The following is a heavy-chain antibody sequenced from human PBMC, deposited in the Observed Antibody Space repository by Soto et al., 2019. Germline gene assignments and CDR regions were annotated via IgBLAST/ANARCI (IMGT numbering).Heavy chain of an antibody. CDR2: MHYSGST. CDR1: GGSVNNNDYY. Sequence: QVQLQESGPGLVKASQTLSLTCTVSGGSVNNNDYYWSWIRQPPGKGLEWIGNMHYSGSTGYNPPLRSRVSMSVDTCKNHFSLKMSSVTPADTAVYYSASDMGGGSLWGQGTLVSVSS. V-gene: IGHV4-30-4*01. D-gene: IGHD1-26*01. J-gene: IGHJ1*01. CDR3: ASDMGGGSL.